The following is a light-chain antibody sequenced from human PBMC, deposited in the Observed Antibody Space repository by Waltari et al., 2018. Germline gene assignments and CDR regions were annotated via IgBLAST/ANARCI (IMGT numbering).Light chain of an antibody. Sequence: QSALTQPASVFGSPGQSVNLSCTGTSSDIGYYTFVSWYQQSDGAPQLIIYDVNNRPSGVSTRFSGSKSGNTAYLTISGLQAEDEGNYHGCSYRSTRMVFGTGTKVTVL. V-gene: IGLV2-14*01. CDR1: SSDIGYYTF. CDR2: DVN. J-gene: IGLJ1*01. CDR3: CSYRSTRMV.